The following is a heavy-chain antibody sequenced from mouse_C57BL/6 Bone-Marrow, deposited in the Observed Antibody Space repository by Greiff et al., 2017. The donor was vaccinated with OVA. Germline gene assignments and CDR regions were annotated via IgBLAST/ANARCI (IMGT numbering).Heavy chain of an antibody. CDR2: IDPSDSYT. V-gene: IGHV1-59*01. CDR3: ARERSSYYWYFDV. D-gene: IGHD1-1*01. J-gene: IGHJ1*03. Sequence: QVQLQQPGAELVRPGTSVKLSCKASGYTFTSYWMHWVKQRPGQGLEWIGVIDPSDSYTNYNQKFKGKATLTVDTSSSTAYMQLSSLTSEDSAVYYCARERSSYYWYFDVWGTGTTVTVSS. CDR1: GYTFTSYW.